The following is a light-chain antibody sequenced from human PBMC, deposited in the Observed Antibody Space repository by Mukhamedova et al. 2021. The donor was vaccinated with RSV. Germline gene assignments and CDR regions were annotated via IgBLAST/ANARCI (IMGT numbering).Light chain of an antibody. V-gene: IGLV6-57*01. Sequence: GTISCTRSSGSIASNYVQWYQQRPGSSPTTVIYEDNQRPSGVPDRFSGSIDSSSNSASLTISGLKTEDEADYYCQSYDSSNQGVF. CDR1: SGSIASNY. J-gene: IGLJ2*01. CDR2: EDN. CDR3: QSYDSSNQGV.